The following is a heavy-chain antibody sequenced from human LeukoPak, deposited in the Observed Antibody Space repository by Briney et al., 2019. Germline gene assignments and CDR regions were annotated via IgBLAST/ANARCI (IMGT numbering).Heavy chain of an antibody. J-gene: IGHJ4*02. CDR3: ARGLGLSRANYFDF. V-gene: IGHV4-34*01. CDR1: RGSFSGYY. D-gene: IGHD3-16*01. Sequence: PETLSLTCAVYRGSFSGYYWSSIRQSPGKRLHWIGEINNSVVVDYNPSLQSRVTISVDTSKSQFSLKLNSVTAADTAVYYCARGLGLSRANYFDFWGQGTLVTVSS. CDR2: INNSVVV.